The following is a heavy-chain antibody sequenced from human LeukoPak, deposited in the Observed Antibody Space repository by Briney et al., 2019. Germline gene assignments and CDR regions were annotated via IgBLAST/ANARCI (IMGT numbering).Heavy chain of an antibody. V-gene: IGHV4-4*07. CDR2: IYTSGST. Sequence: PSETLSLTCTDPGGSISRYIWSWIRQPPGKGLEWIGRIYTSGSTNYNPSLKSRATTSLHTTKTKTSFMLSSTAAAATTVYYCARDSVGVALPLFDYWGQGTLVTVSS. CDR1: GGSISRYI. D-gene: IGHD1-26*01. CDR3: ARDSVGVALPLFDY. J-gene: IGHJ4*02.